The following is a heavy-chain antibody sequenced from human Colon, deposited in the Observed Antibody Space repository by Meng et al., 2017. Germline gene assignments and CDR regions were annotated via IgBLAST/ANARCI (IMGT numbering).Heavy chain of an antibody. J-gene: IGHJ5*02. Sequence: SETLSLTCAISGDSVSSNSAAWNWIRQSPSRGLEWLGRTYYRTKWYNDYAVSVKSRMTINPDTSKNQFSLQLNSVTPEDTAVYYCAREAAAGTENWFDPWGQGTLVTVSS. CDR1: GDSVSSNSAA. D-gene: IGHD6-13*01. CDR3: AREAAAGTENWFDP. CDR2: TYYRTKWYN. V-gene: IGHV6-1*01.